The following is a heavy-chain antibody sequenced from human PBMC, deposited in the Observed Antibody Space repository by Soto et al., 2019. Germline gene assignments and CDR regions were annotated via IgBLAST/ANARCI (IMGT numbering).Heavy chain of an antibody. Sequence: ASVKVSCKASGYTFTGYYMHWVRQAPGQGLEWMGWINPNSGGTNYAQKFQGWVTMTRDTSISTAYMELSRLRSDDTAVYYCACIFSGGYGYGFYYYGMDVWGQGTTVTVSS. J-gene: IGHJ6*02. V-gene: IGHV1-2*04. CDR3: ACIFSGGYGYGFYYYGMDV. D-gene: IGHD5-18*01. CDR2: INPNSGGT. CDR1: GYTFTGYY.